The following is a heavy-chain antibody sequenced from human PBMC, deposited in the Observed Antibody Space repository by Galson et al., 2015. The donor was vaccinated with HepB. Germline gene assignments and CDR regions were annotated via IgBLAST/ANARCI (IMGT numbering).Heavy chain of an antibody. Sequence: SLRLSCAASGFTFGDYAMSWFRQAPGKGLEWVGFIRSKAYGGTTEYAASVKGRFTISRDDSKSIAYLQMNSLKTEDTAVYYCTRDCSSTSCYRDYYYYMDVWGKGTTVTVSS. J-gene: IGHJ6*03. CDR3: TRDCSSTSCYRDYYYYMDV. D-gene: IGHD2-2*01. CDR2: IRSKAYGGTT. V-gene: IGHV3-49*03. CDR1: GFTFGDYA.